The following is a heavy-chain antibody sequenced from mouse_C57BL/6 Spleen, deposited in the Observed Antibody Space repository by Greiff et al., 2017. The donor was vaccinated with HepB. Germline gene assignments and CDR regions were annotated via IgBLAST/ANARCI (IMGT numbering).Heavy chain of an antibody. Sequence: VQLQQSGAELARPGASVKLSCKASGYTFTSYGISWVKQRTGQGLEWIGEIYPRSGNTYYNEKFKGKATLTADKSSSTAYMELRSLTSEDSAVYFCASSVVARGNYAMDYWGQGTSVTVSS. CDR3: ASSVVARGNYAMDY. CDR2: IYPRSGNT. CDR1: GYTFTSYG. V-gene: IGHV1-81*01. D-gene: IGHD1-1*01. J-gene: IGHJ4*01.